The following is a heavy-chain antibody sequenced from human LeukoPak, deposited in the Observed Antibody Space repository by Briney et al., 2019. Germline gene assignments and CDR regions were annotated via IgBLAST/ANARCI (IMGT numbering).Heavy chain of an antibody. CDR3: ARFRPAAAAVGAFDI. Sequence: LETLSLTCTVSGGSISSYYWSWIRQPPGKGLEWIGYIYYSGSTNYNPSLKSRVTISVDTSKNQFSLKLSSVTAADTAVYYCARFRPAAAAVGAFDIWGQGTMVTVSS. CDR1: GGSISSYY. D-gene: IGHD6-13*01. CDR2: IYYSGST. J-gene: IGHJ3*02. V-gene: IGHV4-59*08.